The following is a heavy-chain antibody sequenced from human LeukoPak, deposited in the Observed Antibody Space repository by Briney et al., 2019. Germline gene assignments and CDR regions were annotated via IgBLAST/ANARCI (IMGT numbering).Heavy chain of an antibody. CDR1: GGTFSSYA. CDR2: IIPIFGTA. V-gene: IGHV1-69*06. J-gene: IGHJ4*02. CDR3: ARVTRTGTII. D-gene: IGHD1/OR15-1a*01. Sequence: GASVKVSCKASGGTFSSYAISWVRQAPGQGLEWMGGIIPIFGTANYAQKFQGRVTITADKSTSTAYMELSSLRPEDTAMYYCARVTRTGTIIWGPGTQVTVSS.